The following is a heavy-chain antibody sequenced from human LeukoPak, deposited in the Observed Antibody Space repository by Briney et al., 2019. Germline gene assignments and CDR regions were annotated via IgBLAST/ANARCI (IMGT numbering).Heavy chain of an antibody. D-gene: IGHD2-2*01. Sequence: ASVNVSCKASGGTFSSYAISWVRQAPGQGLEWMGWISAYNGNTNYAQKLQGRVTMTTDTSTSTAYMELRSLRSDDTAVYYCAMTPYCSSTSCYDYGSGSFDYWGQGTLVTVSS. J-gene: IGHJ4*02. CDR2: ISAYNGNT. CDR1: GGTFSSYA. CDR3: AMTPYCSSTSCYDYGSGSFDY. V-gene: IGHV1-18*01.